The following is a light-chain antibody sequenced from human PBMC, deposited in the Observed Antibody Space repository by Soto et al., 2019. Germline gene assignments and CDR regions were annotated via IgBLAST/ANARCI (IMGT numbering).Light chain of an antibody. CDR1: QSVTTF. V-gene: IGKV3-11*01. J-gene: IGKJ1*01. CDR3: QQYKSWPRT. CDR2: DAS. Sequence: EIVLTQSPATLSLSPGDRATLSCRASQSVTTFLAWYQQKPGQAPRLLIYDASDRAPGIPARFSGSGSGTEFTLTISSLQFEDFAVYYCQQYKSWPRTFGPGTKVDIK.